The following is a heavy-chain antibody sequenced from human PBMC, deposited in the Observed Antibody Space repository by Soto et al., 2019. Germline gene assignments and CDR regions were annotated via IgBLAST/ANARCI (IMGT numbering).Heavy chain of an antibody. J-gene: IGHJ4*02. V-gene: IGHV1-18*01. CDR1: GYTFTSYG. Sequence: QVQLVQSGAEVKKPGASVKVSCKASGYTFTSYGISWVRQAPGQGLEWMGWISAYNGNTKYAQKLQGRVTMTTATPTSTADMQLRSLRSDDTAVYYCASEPNYFDYWGQGTLVTVSS. CDR2: ISAYNGNT. CDR3: ASEPNYFDY.